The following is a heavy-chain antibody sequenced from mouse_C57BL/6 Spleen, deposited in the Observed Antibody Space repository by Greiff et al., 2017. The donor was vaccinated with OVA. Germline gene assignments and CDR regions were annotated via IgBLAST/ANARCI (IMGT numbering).Heavy chain of an antibody. CDR2: IRNKANGYTT. Sequence: EVQVVESGGGLVQPGGSLSLSCAASGFTFTDYYMSWVRQPPGKALEWLGFIRNKANGYTTEYSASVKGRFTISRDNSQSILYLQMDAQRAEDSATYNCARYEGVKRYFDVWGTGTTVTVSS. CDR1: GFTFTDYY. V-gene: IGHV7-3*01. D-gene: IGHD2-5*01. J-gene: IGHJ1*03. CDR3: ARYEGVKRYFDV.